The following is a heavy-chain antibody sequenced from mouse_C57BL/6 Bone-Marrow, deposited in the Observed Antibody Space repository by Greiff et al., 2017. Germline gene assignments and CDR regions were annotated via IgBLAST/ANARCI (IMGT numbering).Heavy chain of an antibody. CDR3: ARDYYYYAMDY. V-gene: IGHV1-50*01. J-gene: IGHJ4*01. CDR2: IDPSDSYT. Sequence: VQLQQPGAELVKPGASVKLSCKASGYTFTSYWMQWVKQRPGQGLEWIGEIDPSDSYTNYNQKFKGKATLTADTSSSTAYMQLSSLTSEDSAVYYCARDYYYYAMDYWGQGTSVTVSS. D-gene: IGHD2-13*01. CDR1: GYTFTSYW.